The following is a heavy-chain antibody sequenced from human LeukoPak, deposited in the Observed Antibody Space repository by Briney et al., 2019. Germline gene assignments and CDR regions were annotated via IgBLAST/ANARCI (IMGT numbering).Heavy chain of an antibody. CDR3: ARDQVEYQLLHYNWFDP. D-gene: IGHD2-2*01. V-gene: IGHV6-1*01. CDR2: TYYRSKWYN. Sequence: SQTLSLTCAISGDSVSSNSAAWNWIRQSPSRGLEWLGRTYYRSKWYNDYAVSVKSRITINPDTPKNQFSLQLNSVTPEDTAVYYCARDQVEYQLLHYNWFDPWGQGTLVTVSS. J-gene: IGHJ5*02. CDR1: GDSVSSNSAA.